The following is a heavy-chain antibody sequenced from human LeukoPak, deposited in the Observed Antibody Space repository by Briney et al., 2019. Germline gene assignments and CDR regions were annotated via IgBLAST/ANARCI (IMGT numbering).Heavy chain of an antibody. J-gene: IGHJ4*02. Sequence: GGSLRLSCAASGFTFSTYWMSWVRQAPGKGLEWVSVIYSGGSTYYADSVKGRFTISRDNSKNTLYLQMNSLRAEDTAVYSCPSTDDYNSFDYWGPGTLVTVSS. CDR3: PSTDDYNSFDY. CDR1: GFTFSTYW. D-gene: IGHD5-24*01. CDR2: IYSGGST. V-gene: IGHV3-53*01.